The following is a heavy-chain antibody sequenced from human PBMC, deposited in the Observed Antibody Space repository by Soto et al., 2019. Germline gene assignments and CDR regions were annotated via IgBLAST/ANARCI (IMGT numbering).Heavy chain of an antibody. CDR3: ARGVRLSRWFDP. Sequence: SETLSLTCAVYGGSFSGYYWSWIRQPPGKGLEWIGEINHSGSTNYNPSLKSRVTISVDTSKNQFSLKLSSVTAADTAVYYCARGVRLSRWFDPWGQGTLVTVSS. J-gene: IGHJ5*02. CDR2: INHSGST. CDR1: GGSFSGYY. V-gene: IGHV4-34*01. D-gene: IGHD4-4*01.